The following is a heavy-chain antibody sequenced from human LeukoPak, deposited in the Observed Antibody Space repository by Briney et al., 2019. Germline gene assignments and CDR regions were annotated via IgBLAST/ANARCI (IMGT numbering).Heavy chain of an antibody. CDR2: INPNSGVT. D-gene: IGHD2-8*02. Sequence: ASVKVSCKTSGYTFPGYHIHWVRQAPGQGLEWMGWINPNSGVTNYAQNLQGRVTLTGDTSITTSYMELTGLTSVDTAVYYCGLVASGNWWFDPWGQGTLVTVSS. J-gene: IGHJ5*02. CDR3: GLVASGNWWFDP. V-gene: IGHV1-2*02. CDR1: GYTFPGYH.